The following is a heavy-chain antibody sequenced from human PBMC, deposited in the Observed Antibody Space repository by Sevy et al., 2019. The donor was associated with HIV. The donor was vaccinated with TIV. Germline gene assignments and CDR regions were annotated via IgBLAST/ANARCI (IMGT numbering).Heavy chain of an antibody. CDR3: AKDLAYDSGGYHDY. V-gene: IGHV3-23*01. CDR2: ITVNGGST. J-gene: IGHJ4*02. Sequence: GGSLRLSCLASGFTFRSYAMNWVRQAPGKGLEWVSAITVNGGSTYYADSVKGRFTISRDNSKSTLYLQMNSLRAEDTALFYCAKDLAYDSGGYHDYWGQGTLVTVSS. D-gene: IGHD3-22*01. CDR1: GFTFRSYA.